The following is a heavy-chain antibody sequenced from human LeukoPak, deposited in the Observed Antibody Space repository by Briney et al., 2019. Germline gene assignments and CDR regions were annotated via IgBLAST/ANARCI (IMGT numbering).Heavy chain of an antibody. J-gene: IGHJ4*02. CDR2: INPKSGGT. Sequence: ASVKVSCKASGYSFTGYYLNWVRRAPGQGLEWMGWINPKSGGTNYAQKFQGRVTMTRDTSIGTAYMELSRLRSDDTAVYYCARDLTYSSSWYEFDYWGQGTLVTVSS. D-gene: IGHD6-13*01. CDR3: ARDLTYSSSWYEFDY. CDR1: GYSFTGYY. V-gene: IGHV1-2*02.